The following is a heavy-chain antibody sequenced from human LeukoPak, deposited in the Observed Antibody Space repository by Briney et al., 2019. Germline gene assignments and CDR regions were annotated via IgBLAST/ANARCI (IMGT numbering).Heavy chain of an antibody. D-gene: IGHD3-22*01. CDR1: GFTFSSYA. Sequence: GGSLRLSCAASGFTFSSYAMSWVRQAPGKGLEWVSAIGGSGGSTYYADSVKGRFTISRDNSKNTLYLQMNSLRAEDTAVYYCAKEAVTYYYDSSGFNWFDPWGQGTLVTVSS. CDR3: AKEAVTYYYDSSGFNWFDP. J-gene: IGHJ5*02. V-gene: IGHV3-23*01. CDR2: IGGSGGST.